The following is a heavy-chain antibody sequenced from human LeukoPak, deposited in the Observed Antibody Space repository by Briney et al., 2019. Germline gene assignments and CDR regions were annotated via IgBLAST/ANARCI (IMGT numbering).Heavy chain of an antibody. CDR1: GFPFSSYW. Sequence: GGSLRLSCAASGFPFSSYWMLWVRQPPGKALVWVSRIHSDGSSTSYADSVKGRFTISRDNAKNTLYLQMNSLRAEDTAVYYCARVPHLRTTRGYFDYWGQGTLVTVSS. V-gene: IGHV3-74*01. CDR3: ARVPHLRTTRGYFDY. CDR2: IHSDGSST. D-gene: IGHD4-17*01. J-gene: IGHJ4*02.